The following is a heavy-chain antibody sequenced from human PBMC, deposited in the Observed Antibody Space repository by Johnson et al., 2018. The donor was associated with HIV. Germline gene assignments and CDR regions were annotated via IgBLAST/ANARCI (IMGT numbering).Heavy chain of an antibody. V-gene: IGHV3-23*04. CDR1: GFTFSSYA. D-gene: IGHD3-3*01. CDR2: ISGSGGST. CDR3: ARAQTYYDFWSGYDAFDI. Sequence: VQLVESGGGLVQPGGSLRLSCAASGFTFSSYAMSWVRQAPGKGLEWVSAISGSGGSTYYADSVKGRFTISRDNSKNTLYLQMNSLRAEDTAVYYCARAQTYYDFWSGYDAFDIWGQGTMVTVSS. J-gene: IGHJ3*02.